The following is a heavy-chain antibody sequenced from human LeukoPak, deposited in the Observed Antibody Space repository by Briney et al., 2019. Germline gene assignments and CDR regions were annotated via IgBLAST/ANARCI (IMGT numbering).Heavy chain of an antibody. CDR3: ARETVAGNVFGY. Sequence: SETLSLTCTVSGGSISSSSYYWGWIRQPPGKGLEWIGSIYYSGSTYYNPSLKSRVTISVDTSKNQFSLKLSSVTAVDTAVYYCARETVAGNVFGYWGQGTLVTVSS. CDR2: IYYSGST. CDR1: GGSISSSSYY. J-gene: IGHJ4*02. V-gene: IGHV4-39*07. D-gene: IGHD6-19*01.